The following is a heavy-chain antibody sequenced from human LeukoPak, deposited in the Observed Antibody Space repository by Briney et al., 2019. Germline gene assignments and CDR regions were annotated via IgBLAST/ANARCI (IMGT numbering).Heavy chain of an antibody. CDR1: GFTFSSYA. CDR2: ISGSGGST. D-gene: IGHD6-13*01. J-gene: IGHJ6*02. CDR3: ASSSSFYYYGMDV. Sequence: PGGSLRLSCAASGFTFSSYAMSWVRQAPGKGLEWVSAISGSGGSTYYADSVKGRFTISRDNSKNTLYLQMNSLRAEDTAVYYCASSSSFYYYGMDVWGRGTTVTVSS. V-gene: IGHV3-23*01.